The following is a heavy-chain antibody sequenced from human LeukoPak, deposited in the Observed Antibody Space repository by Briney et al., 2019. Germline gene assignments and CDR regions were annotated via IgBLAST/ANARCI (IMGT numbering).Heavy chain of an antibody. Sequence: HPGGSLRLSCAASGFTLSSYWMSWDHQAPGKGLEWVANIKEDGSEKNYVDSVKGRFTISRDNAKNLLYLQMNSLGAEDTAVYYCAREREILEWLPHRDYFDYWGQGTLVTVSS. CDR1: GFTLSSYW. CDR2: IKEDGSEK. D-gene: IGHD3-3*01. V-gene: IGHV3-7*01. CDR3: AREREILEWLPHRDYFDY. J-gene: IGHJ4*02.